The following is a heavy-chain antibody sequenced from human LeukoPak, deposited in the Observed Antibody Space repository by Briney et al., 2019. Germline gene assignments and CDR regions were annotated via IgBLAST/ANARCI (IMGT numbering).Heavy chain of an antibody. Sequence: PGGSLRLSCAASGFTFSSYSMNWVRQAPGKGLEWVSSISSSSYIYYADSVKGRFTISRDNAKNSLYLQMNSLRAEDTAVYYCARDRYYGSGKPSYFDYWGQGTLVTVSS. J-gene: IGHJ4*02. CDR1: GFTFSSYS. CDR2: ISSSSYI. D-gene: IGHD3-10*01. V-gene: IGHV3-21*01. CDR3: ARDRYYGSGKPSYFDY.